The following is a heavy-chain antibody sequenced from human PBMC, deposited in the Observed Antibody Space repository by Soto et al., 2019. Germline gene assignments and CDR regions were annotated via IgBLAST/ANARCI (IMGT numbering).Heavy chain of an antibody. CDR1: GFTFSSYA. CDR2: VSIGGST. D-gene: IGHD2-15*01. CDR3: AKRRGAGGHFDY. J-gene: IGHJ4*02. V-gene: IGHV3-23*01. Sequence: DVQLLESGGGLVQPEGSLRLSCAASGFTFSSYAMGWVRQGPGQGLEWVAVVSIGGSTHYADSVRGRFTISRDNSKTTLSLQMNSLTAEDTAVYFCAKRRGAGGHFDYWGQGALVTVSS.